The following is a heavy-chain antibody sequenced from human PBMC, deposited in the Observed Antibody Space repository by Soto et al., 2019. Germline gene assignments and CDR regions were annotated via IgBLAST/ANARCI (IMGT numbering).Heavy chain of an antibody. J-gene: IGHJ4*02. CDR1: GYSFTSYW. D-gene: IGHD3-10*01. V-gene: IGHV5-51*01. Sequence: GESLKISCKGSGYSFTSYWIGWVLQIPWKGLEWMGIIYPGDSDTRYSPSFQGQVTISADKSISTAYLQWSSLKASDTAMYYCARLIYYGSGSYSWYYFDYWGQGTLVTVSS. CDR3: ARLIYYGSGSYSWYYFDY. CDR2: IYPGDSDT.